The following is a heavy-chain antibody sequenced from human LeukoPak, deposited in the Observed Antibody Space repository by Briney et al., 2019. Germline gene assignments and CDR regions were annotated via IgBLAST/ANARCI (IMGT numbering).Heavy chain of an antibody. CDR2: ISYIGST. D-gene: IGHD4-17*01. CDR1: GDSFSSHY. Sequence: SETLSLTCTVSGDSFSSHYWTWIRQPPGKGLEWIGYISYIGSTNYNPSLKSRVTISIDTSKNQFSLKLTSVTAADTAVYYCARDLVTVTKGYDIWGQGTMVSVSS. V-gene: IGHV4-59*11. CDR3: ARDLVTVTKGYDI. J-gene: IGHJ3*02.